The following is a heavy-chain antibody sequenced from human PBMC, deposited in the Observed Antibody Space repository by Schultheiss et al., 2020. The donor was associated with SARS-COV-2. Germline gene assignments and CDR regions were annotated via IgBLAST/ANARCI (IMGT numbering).Heavy chain of an antibody. V-gene: IGHV4-61*01. CDR1: SGSVSRGSYH. CDR3: ARGYGDYVGMDV. CDR2: IYYSGTT. Sequence: GSLRLSCTVSSGSVSRGSYHWSWIRQPPGKGLEWIGYIYYSGTTNYNPSLKSRVTISVDASKRQFSLKLTSVTAADTAVYYCARGYGDYVGMDVWGQGTTVTVSS. D-gene: IGHD4-17*01. J-gene: IGHJ6*02.